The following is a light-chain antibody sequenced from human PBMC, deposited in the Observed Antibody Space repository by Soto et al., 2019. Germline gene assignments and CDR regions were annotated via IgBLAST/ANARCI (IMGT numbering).Light chain of an antibody. Sequence: DIQITQSPSTLSASVGDKVPLTCRASQGVRSYLAWFQQRPGKAPKLLIFGASTLQNGVPARFSGGGFGTEFTLTITSLQPEDFATYYCHQVYTYPRTFGQGTKVDI. CDR3: HQVYTYPRT. CDR1: QGVRSY. V-gene: IGKV1-9*01. CDR2: GAS. J-gene: IGKJ1*01.